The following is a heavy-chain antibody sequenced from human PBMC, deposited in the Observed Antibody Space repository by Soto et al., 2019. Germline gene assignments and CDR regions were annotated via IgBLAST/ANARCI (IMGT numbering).Heavy chain of an antibody. J-gene: IGHJ4*02. CDR2: IDPSDSYT. CDR1: GYSFTSYW. V-gene: IGHV5-10-1*01. Sequence: GESLKISCKGSGYSFTSYWISWVRQMPGKGLEVMGRIDPSDSYTNYSPSFQGHVTISADKSISTAYLQWSSLKAWETAMYYCESDNGYYDSSGPAEIDYWGQGTLVTVSS. CDR3: ESDNGYYDSSGPAEIDY. D-gene: IGHD3-22*01.